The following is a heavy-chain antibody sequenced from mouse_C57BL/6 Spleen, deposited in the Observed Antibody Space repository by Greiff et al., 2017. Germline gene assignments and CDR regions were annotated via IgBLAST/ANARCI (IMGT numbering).Heavy chain of an antibody. CDR1: GYAFSSSW. D-gene: IGHD3-2*02. CDR3: AETAHAKYVFAY. V-gene: IGHV1-82*01. J-gene: IGHJ3*01. Sequence: VKLQESGPELVKPGASVKISCKASGYAFSSSWMNWVKQRPGKGLEWIGRIYPGDGDTNYNGKFKGKATLTADKSSSTAYMQLSSLTSEDSAVYFCAETAHAKYVFAYCGQGTLVTVSA. CDR2: IYPGDGDT.